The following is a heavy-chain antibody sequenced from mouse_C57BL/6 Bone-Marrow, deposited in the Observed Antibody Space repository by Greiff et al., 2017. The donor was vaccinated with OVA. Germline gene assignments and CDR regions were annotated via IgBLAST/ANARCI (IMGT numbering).Heavy chain of an antibody. CDR1: GYTFTSYW. Sequence: QVQLQQSGAELVKPGASVKLSCKASGYTFTSYWMHWVKQRPGQGLEWIGMIHPNSGSTNYNEKFKSKATLTVDKSSSTAYMQLSSLTSEDSAVYYCARWRGRYYFDYWGQGTTLTVSS. J-gene: IGHJ2*01. CDR2: IHPNSGST. V-gene: IGHV1-64*01. CDR3: ARWRGRYYFDY.